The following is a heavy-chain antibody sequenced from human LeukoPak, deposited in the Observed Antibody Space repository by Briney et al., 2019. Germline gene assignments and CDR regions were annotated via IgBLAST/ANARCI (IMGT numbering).Heavy chain of an antibody. CDR2: ISSDASNQ. J-gene: IGHJ4*02. D-gene: IGHD2-15*01. V-gene: IGHV3-30*18. CDR3: AKDGCSGGSCQADY. Sequence: GGSLRLSCVASGFSFSTYGVHWVRQAPGKGLEWVAVISSDASNQYYTDSVKGRFAISRDNSRNTLYLQMNSLRYEDTAVYYCAKDGCSGGSCQADYWGQGTLVTVSS. CDR1: GFSFSTYG.